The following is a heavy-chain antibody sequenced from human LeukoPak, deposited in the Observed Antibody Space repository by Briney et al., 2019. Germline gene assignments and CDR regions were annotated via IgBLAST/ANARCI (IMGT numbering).Heavy chain of an antibody. CDR3: AREGLSYSSGWYLSREFDY. CDR2: ISSSSSYI. Sequence: GGSLRLSCAASGFTFSSYSMNWVRQAPGKGLEWVSSISSSSSYIKYADSVKGRFTISRDNAKNTLYLQMNSLRAEDTAVYYCAREGLSYSSGWYLSREFDYWGQGTLVTVSS. V-gene: IGHV3-21*01. J-gene: IGHJ4*02. CDR1: GFTFSSYS. D-gene: IGHD6-19*01.